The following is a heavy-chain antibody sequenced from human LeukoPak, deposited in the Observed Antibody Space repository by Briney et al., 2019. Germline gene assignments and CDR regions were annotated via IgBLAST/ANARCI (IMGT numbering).Heavy chain of an antibody. CDR1: GGSISSGGYY. CDR2: IYYSGST. CDR3: ARHPSQGGYYGSGTYYNVDY. D-gene: IGHD3-10*01. Sequence: PSETLSLTCTVSGGSISSGGYYWSWIRQHPGKGLEWIGYIYYSGSTYYNPSLKSRVTISVDTSKNQFSLKLNSVTAADTAVYFCARHPSQGGYYGSGTYYNVDYWGQGTLVTVSS. V-gene: IGHV4-31*03. J-gene: IGHJ4*02.